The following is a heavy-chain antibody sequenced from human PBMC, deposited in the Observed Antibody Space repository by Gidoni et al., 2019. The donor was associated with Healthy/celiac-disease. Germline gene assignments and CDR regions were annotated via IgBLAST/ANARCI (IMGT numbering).Heavy chain of an antibody. CDR2: SYYSWST. J-gene: IGHJ3*02. Sequence: QLQLQESGPGLVKPSETLSLTCTVSGGSISSSSYYWGWLLQPPGKGLEWMGSSYYSWSTYSNPSLKSRVTISVDTSKHQFSLKLSSVTAADTSVYYCARLIVCAIDAFDIWGQGTMVTVSS. V-gene: IGHV4-39*01. D-gene: IGHD1-26*01. CDR3: ARLIVCAIDAFDI. CDR1: GGSISSSSYY.